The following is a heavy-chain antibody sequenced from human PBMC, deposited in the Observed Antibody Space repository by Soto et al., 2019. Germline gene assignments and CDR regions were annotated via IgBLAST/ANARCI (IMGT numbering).Heavy chain of an antibody. Sequence: QVQLVQSGAEVKKPGSSLKVSCKASGGTFTNYAFSWVRQAPGHGPEWMGGIIPIFGTPDYAQKFQGRVIITADESSRTVSMELNSLRSDDTAVYYCARERSVGYCLTTTCPKPFYYYAMDVWGQGTTVTVS. CDR2: IIPIFGTP. J-gene: IGHJ6*02. V-gene: IGHV1-69*12. CDR3: ARERSVGYCLTTTCPKPFYYYAMDV. D-gene: IGHD2-15*01. CDR1: GGTFTNYA.